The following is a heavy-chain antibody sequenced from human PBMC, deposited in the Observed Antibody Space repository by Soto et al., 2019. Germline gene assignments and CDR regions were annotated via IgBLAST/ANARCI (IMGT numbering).Heavy chain of an antibody. CDR3: AKDKGGRIAVPDRTFDI. CDR2: ISWDGGST. J-gene: IGHJ3*02. V-gene: IGHV3-43D*04. CDR1: GFTFDDYA. D-gene: IGHD6-19*01. Sequence: PGGSLRLSCAASGFTFDDYAMHWVRQAPGKGLEWVSLISWDGGSTYYADSVKGRFTISRDNSKNSLYLQMNSLGAEDTALYYCAKDKGGRIAVPDRTFDIWGQGTMVTVSS.